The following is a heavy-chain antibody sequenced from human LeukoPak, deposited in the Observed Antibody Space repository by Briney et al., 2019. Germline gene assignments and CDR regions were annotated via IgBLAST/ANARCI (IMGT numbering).Heavy chain of an antibody. V-gene: IGHV4-4*09. CDR1: GGSISGYF. Sequence: SETLSLTCTVSGGSISGYFWSWIRQPPGKGPEWIGYIYSTGTTNYSPSISSRVTISVDTSKNQFSLKLSSVTAADTAVYYCARGEPYYDFWSATYYYYYMDVWGKGTTVTVSS. D-gene: IGHD3-3*01. CDR3: ARGEPYYDFWSATYYYYYMDV. CDR2: IYSTGTT. J-gene: IGHJ6*03.